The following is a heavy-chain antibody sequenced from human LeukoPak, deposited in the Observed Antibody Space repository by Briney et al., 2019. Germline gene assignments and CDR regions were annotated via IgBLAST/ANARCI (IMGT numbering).Heavy chain of an antibody. CDR2: MNPNSGNT. V-gene: IGHV1-8*01. Sequence: ASVKVSCKASGYTFTSYDINWVRQAPGQGLEWMGWMNPNSGNTGYAQKFQGRVTMTRNTSIGTAYMELSSLRSEDTAVYYCARGVLRYGSSSVNDYWGQGTLVTVSS. D-gene: IGHD6-13*01. J-gene: IGHJ4*02. CDR1: GYTFTSYD. CDR3: ARGVLRYGSSSVNDY.